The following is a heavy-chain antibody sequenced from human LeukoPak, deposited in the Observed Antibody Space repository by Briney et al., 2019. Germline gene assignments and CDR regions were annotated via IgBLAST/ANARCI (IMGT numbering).Heavy chain of an antibody. V-gene: IGHV4-61*08. D-gene: IGHD3-3*01. CDR1: GGSISSGDYY. CDR2: IYYSGST. J-gene: IGHJ4*02. Sequence: SETLPLTCTVSGGSISSGDYYWSWIRQPPGKGLEWIGYIYYSGSTNYNPSLKSRVTISVDTSKNQFSLKLSSVTAADTAVYYCARVSRYYDFWSGYYIDYWGQGTLVTVSS. CDR3: ARVSRYYDFWSGYYIDY.